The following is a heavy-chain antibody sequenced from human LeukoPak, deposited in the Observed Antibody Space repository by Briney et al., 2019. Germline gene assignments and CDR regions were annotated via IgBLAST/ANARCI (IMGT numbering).Heavy chain of an antibody. CDR3: VRRDVFDI. V-gene: IGHV3-72*01. CDR1: GFTFSDHY. J-gene: IGHJ3*02. Sequence: PGGSLRLSCAASGFTFSDHYMDWVRQAPGKGLEWVGRIRNQANTYTTEYAASVKDRFTISRDDSKRSLYLQMNSLKVEDTAVYYCVRRDVFDIWGQGTMVTVSS. CDR2: IRNQANTYTT.